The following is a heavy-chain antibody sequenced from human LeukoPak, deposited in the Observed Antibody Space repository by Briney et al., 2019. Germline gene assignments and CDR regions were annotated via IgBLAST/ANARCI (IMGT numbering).Heavy chain of an antibody. CDR3: ARVLAIYYDSSGYYQHFDY. J-gene: IGHJ4*02. Sequence: PSETLSLTCAVYGGSFSGYYWSWIRQPPGKGLEWIGEINHSGSTNYNPSLKSRVTISVDTSKNQFSLKLSSVTAADTAVYYCARVLAIYYDSSGYYQHFDYWGQGTLVTVSS. D-gene: IGHD3-22*01. CDR2: INHSGST. CDR1: GGSFSGYY. V-gene: IGHV4-34*01.